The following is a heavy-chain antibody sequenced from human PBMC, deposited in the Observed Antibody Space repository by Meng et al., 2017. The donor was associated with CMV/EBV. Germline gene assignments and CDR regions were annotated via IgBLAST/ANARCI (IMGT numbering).Heavy chain of an antibody. CDR1: GGTFSSYT. J-gene: IGHJ6*02. CDR3: ARDGRYCSSTSCYVVGNYYYYYGMDV. Sequence: LVKVSCKASGGTFSSYTISWVRQAPGQGLEWMGRIIPILGIANYAQKFQGRVTITADKSTSTAYMELSSLRSEDTAVYYCARDGRYCSSTSCYVVGNYYYYYGMDVWGQGTTVTVSS. V-gene: IGHV1-69*04. D-gene: IGHD2-2*01. CDR2: IIPILGIA.